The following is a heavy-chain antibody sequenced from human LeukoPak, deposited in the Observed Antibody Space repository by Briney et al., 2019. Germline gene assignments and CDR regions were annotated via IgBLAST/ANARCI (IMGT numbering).Heavy chain of an antibody. CDR3: TQQWLLLGAFDI. Sequence: ASVKVSCKASGYTFTSYGISWVRQAPGQGLEWMGWISAYNGNTNYAQKLQGRVTMTTDTSTSTAYMELRSLRSDDTAVYYCTQQWLLLGAFDIWGQGTMVTVSS. V-gene: IGHV1-18*01. CDR1: GYTFTSYG. J-gene: IGHJ3*02. CDR2: ISAYNGNT. D-gene: IGHD6-19*01.